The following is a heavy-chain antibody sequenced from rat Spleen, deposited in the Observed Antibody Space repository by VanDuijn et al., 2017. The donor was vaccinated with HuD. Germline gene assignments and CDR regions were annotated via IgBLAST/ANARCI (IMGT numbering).Heavy chain of an antibody. D-gene: IGHD1-8*01. CDR3: TSSSVVAPYYFDY. CDR2: IGTGGGDT. Sequence: EVQLVESGGGLVQPGRSMILSCAGSGFTFSNYYMAWVRQAPTKGLEWVASIGTGGGDTYYRDSVKDRFTISRDNAKATLYLQMDSLTSEDTATYYCTSSSVVAPYYFDYWGQGVMVTVSS. J-gene: IGHJ2*01. CDR1: GFTFSNYY. V-gene: IGHV5-25*01.